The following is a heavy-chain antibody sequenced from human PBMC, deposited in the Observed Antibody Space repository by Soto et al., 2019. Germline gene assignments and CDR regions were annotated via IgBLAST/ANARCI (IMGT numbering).Heavy chain of an antibody. CDR2: IFYNGGT. CDR3: ARGAHGPRRFYFDT. J-gene: IGHJ4*02. CDR1: GGSVNSGGYY. V-gene: IGHV4-61*03. Sequence: SETLSLTCTVSGGSVNSGGYYWSWIRQPPGKGLEWIGFIFYNGGTSYNPSLGSRVTISADTSKTLFSLNLNFVTAADTAVYYCARGAHGPRRFYFDTCGPGTMVTV. D-gene: IGHD2-8*01.